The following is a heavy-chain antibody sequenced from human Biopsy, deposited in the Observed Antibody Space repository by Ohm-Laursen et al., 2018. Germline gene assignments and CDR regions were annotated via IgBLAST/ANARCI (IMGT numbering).Heavy chain of an antibody. CDR2: INPSGSTT. V-gene: IGHV1-46*01. J-gene: IGHJ4*02. CDR3: ARNTGWYGDLYYFDY. Sequence: ASVKVSCKTSGYSFTSYYMHWVRQAPGQGLEWMGMINPSGSTTSYPQIFQGRVTMTRDTSKSTVCMELSSLRSADTAVYFCARNTGWYGDLYYFDYWGQGTLVTVSS. CDR1: GYSFTSYY. D-gene: IGHD6-19*01.